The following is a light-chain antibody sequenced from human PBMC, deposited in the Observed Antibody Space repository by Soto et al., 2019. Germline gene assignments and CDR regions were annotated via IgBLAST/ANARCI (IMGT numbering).Light chain of an antibody. CDR3: SSFTSSSTYV. CDR1: SSDVGSYNR. Sequence: QSALTQPPSVSGAPGQSVAISCSGTSSDVGSYNRVSWYQQPPGTAPKLMIYEVSNRPSGVPDRFSGSKSGNTASLTISGLHAEDEADYYCSSFTSSSTYVFGTGTKLTGL. J-gene: IGLJ1*01. CDR2: EVS. V-gene: IGLV2-18*02.